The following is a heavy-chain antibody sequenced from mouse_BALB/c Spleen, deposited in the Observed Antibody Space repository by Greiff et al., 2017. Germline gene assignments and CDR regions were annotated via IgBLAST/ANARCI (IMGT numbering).Heavy chain of an antibody. CDR2: INSNGGST. Sequence: EVMLVESGGGLVQPGGSLKLSCAASGFTFSSYGMSWVRQTPDKRLELVATINSNGGSTYYPDSVKGRFTISRDNAKNTLYLQMSSLKSEDTAMYYCARAYYRYDGGYYYAMDYWGQGTSVTVSS. J-gene: IGHJ4*01. V-gene: IGHV5-6-3*01. CDR3: ARAYYRYDGGYYYAMDY. CDR1: GFTFSSYG. D-gene: IGHD2-14*01.